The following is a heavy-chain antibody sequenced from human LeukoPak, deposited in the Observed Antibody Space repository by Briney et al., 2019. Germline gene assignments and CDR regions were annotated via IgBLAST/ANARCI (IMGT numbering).Heavy chain of an antibody. J-gene: IGHJ3*02. Sequence: PGGSLRLSCATSGLSFSRHAMTWVRQASGMGPEWVSSIGGTGVKTYYADSVKGRFTISRDNSKNTLYLQMDSLRVEDTAIYYCATPSSGWFYDAFDIWGQGTVVSVSS. CDR3: ATPSSGWFYDAFDI. CDR2: IGGTGVKT. D-gene: IGHD6-19*01. V-gene: IGHV3-23*01. CDR1: GLSFSRHA.